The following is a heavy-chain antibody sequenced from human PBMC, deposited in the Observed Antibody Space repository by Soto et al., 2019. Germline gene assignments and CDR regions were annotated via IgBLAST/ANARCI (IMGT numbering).Heavy chain of an antibody. CDR2: ISGSGGST. CDR3: AKRLRITMVRGVIITDY. V-gene: IGHV3-23*01. J-gene: IGHJ4*02. D-gene: IGHD3-10*01. Sequence: PVGFLRLSCAASGVTFISYAMSWVRQAPGKRLEWVSAISGSGGSTYYADSVKGRFTISRDNSKNTLYLQMNSLRAEDTAVYYCAKRLRITMVRGVIITDYWGQGTLVTVSS. CDR1: GVTFISYA.